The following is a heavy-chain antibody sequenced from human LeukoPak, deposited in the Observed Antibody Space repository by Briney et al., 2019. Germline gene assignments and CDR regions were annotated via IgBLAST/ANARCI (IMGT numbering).Heavy chain of an antibody. Sequence: PGGSLRLSCAASGFTFSSYAMSWVRQAPGKGLEWVSAIIGSGGSTYYADSVKGRFTISRDNSKNTLYLQMNSLRAEDTAVYYCAKDILTGIAVADVFDYWGQGTLVTVSS. J-gene: IGHJ4*02. CDR2: IIGSGGST. D-gene: IGHD6-19*01. CDR3: AKDILTGIAVADVFDY. V-gene: IGHV3-23*01. CDR1: GFTFSSYA.